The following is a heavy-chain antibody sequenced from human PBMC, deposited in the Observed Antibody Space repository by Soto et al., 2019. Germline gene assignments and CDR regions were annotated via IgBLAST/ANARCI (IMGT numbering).Heavy chain of an antibody. J-gene: IGHJ4*02. CDR1: GLNFDYFA. V-gene: IGHV3-9*01. D-gene: IGHD3-3*01. CDR3: AKGRYDFWSPYYFDS. Sequence: GGSLRLSCVVTGLNFDYFAMHWVRQAPGKGLEWVSGITWNSRVLAYADSVKGRFTISRDNARNSLYLQMDSLRDEDTALYYCAKGRYDFWSPYYFDSWGQGTLVTVSS. CDR2: ITWNSRVL.